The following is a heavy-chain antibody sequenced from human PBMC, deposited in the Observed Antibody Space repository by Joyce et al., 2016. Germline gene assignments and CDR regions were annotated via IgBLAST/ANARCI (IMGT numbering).Heavy chain of an antibody. CDR1: GYPFSSYA. D-gene: IGHD4-17*01. CDR3: ARGGDHGDYKYFDY. V-gene: IGHV1-3*01. J-gene: IGHJ4*02. CDR2: INAGNGYT. Sequence: QVHLVQSGAEVKKPGASVKVYCTASGYPFSSYAIHWVRQAAGQRLEWMGWINAGNGYTKYSQKFQGRVTITRDTSATTAYMELSSLRSEDTAIYYCARGGDHGDYKYFDYWGQGTLVPVSS.